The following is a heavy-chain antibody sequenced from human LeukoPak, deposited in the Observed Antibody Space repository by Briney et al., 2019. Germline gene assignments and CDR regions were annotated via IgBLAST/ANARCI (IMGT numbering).Heavy chain of an antibody. D-gene: IGHD3-22*01. V-gene: IGHV3-48*04. Sequence: GGSLRLSCAASGFTFSSCAMHWVRQAPGKGLEWVSYISSSSSTIYYADSVKGRFTISRDNAKNSLYLQMNSLRAEDTAVYYCASERPYDSSAYMGDYWGQGTLVTASS. CDR2: ISSSSSTI. CDR1: GFTFSSCA. J-gene: IGHJ4*02. CDR3: ASERPYDSSAYMGDY.